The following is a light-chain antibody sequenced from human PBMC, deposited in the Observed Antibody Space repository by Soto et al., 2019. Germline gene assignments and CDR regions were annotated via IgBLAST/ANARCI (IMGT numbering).Light chain of an antibody. V-gene: IGKV3-15*01. Sequence: EIVMTQSPATLSVSPGERVTLSCRASQSVSSNLAWYQQKPGQPPRLLIYGASTRATGIPARFSGSGSGTEFTLTISSLQSEDFAVYYCQQYNNWPPYTFGQGTKLEI. J-gene: IGKJ2*01. CDR1: QSVSSN. CDR2: GAS. CDR3: QQYNNWPPYT.